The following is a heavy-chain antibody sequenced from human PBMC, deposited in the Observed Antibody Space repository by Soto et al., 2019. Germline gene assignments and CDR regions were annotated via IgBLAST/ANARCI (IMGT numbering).Heavy chain of an antibody. CDR3: ARVDVTWSYYYGIYV. Sequence: ASVKVSCKGSGYTFNSYDINWVRQASGQRLEWMGWMNSNSGNTGYAQKFQGRVTMTRNTSISTAYMELSSLTSEDTAVYFCARVDVTWSYYYGIYVWGQGTTVPVSS. D-gene: IGHD3-10*01. V-gene: IGHV1-8*01. CDR1: GYTFNSYD. CDR2: MNSNSGNT. J-gene: IGHJ6*02.